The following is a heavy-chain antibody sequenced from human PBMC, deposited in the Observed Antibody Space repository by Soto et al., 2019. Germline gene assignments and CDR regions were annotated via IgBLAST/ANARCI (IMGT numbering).Heavy chain of an antibody. Sequence: ASVKVSCKASGYTFTNYFLHWVRQAPGQGLEWMGWIDPNSGDTNYSQKLQGRVTMTRDTSISTAYMELTRLRSDDTAVYLCARASTYGESDYWGQGTLVTVS. V-gene: IGHV1-2*02. D-gene: IGHD3-10*01. CDR3: ARASTYGESDY. J-gene: IGHJ4*02. CDR1: GYTFTNYF. CDR2: IDPNSGDT.